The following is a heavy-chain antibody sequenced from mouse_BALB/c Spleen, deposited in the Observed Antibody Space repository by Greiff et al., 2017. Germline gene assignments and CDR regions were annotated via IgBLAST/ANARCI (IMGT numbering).Heavy chain of an antibody. V-gene: IGHV5-6-3*01. CDR3: AKTLHYCGIDY. CDR2: INSNGGST. CDR1: GFTFSSYG. Sequence: EVQLVESGGGLVQPGGSLKLSCAASGFTFSSYGMSWVRQTPDKRLELVATINSNGGSTYYPDSVKGRFTISRDNAKNTLYLQMSSLKSEDTAMYYCAKTLHYCGIDYWGQGTTLTVSS. J-gene: IGHJ2*01. D-gene: IGHD1-2*01.